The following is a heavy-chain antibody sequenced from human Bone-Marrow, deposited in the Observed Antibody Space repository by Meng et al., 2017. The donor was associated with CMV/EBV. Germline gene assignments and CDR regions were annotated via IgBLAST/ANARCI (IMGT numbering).Heavy chain of an antibody. V-gene: IGHV3-30*04. Sequence: GGSLRLSCAASGFTFRSSAMHWVRQAPGKGLEWMAVISYDGNNQYYADSVKGRFTISRDSPKNTLYLQMNSLRAEDTAVYYCARDFGGRNDYWGQGTLVTVSS. J-gene: IGHJ4*02. CDR3: ARDFGGRNDY. CDR1: GFTFRSSA. D-gene: IGHD3-16*01. CDR2: ISYDGNNQ.